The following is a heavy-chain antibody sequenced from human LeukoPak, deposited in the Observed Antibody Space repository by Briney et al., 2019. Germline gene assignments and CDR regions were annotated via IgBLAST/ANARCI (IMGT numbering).Heavy chain of an antibody. J-gene: IGHJ6*03. CDR1: GFTFSNFG. CDR2: IRFDGTSE. V-gene: IGHV3-30*02. CDR3: AKDTGSSWQHYYYYYMDV. D-gene: IGHD6-13*01. Sequence: GGSLRLSCAASGFTFSNFGMHWVRQAPGKGLEWVAFIRFDGTSEFYADSVKARFTISRDNSQNTLYLQMNSLRAEDTAVYYCAKDTGSSWQHYYYYYMDVWGKGTTVTISS.